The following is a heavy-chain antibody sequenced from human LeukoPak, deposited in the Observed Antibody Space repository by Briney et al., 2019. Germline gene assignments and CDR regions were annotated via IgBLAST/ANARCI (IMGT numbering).Heavy chain of an antibody. Sequence: GASVKVSCKASGGTFSSYAISWVRQAPGQGLEWMGRIIPILGIANYAQKFQGRVTITADKSTSTAYMELSSLRSEDTAVYYCAREKDYGGNSGDAFDIWGQGTMVTVSS. CDR1: GGTFSSYA. CDR2: IIPILGIA. D-gene: IGHD4-23*01. V-gene: IGHV1-69*04. CDR3: AREKDYGGNSGDAFDI. J-gene: IGHJ3*02.